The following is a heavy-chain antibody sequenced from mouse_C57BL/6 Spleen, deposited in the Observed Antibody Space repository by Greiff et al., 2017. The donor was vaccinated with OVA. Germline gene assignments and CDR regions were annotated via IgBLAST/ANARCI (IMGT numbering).Heavy chain of an antibody. Sequence: VQLQQSGPELVKPGASVKISCKASGYAFSSSWMNWVKQRPGKGLEWIGRIYPGDGDTNYNGKFKGKATLTADKSSSTAYMQLSSLTSEDSAVYFCARYGNYVGDYWGQGTSVTVSS. CDR2: IYPGDGDT. CDR3: ARYGNYVGDY. D-gene: IGHD2-1*01. V-gene: IGHV1-82*01. CDR1: GYAFSSSW. J-gene: IGHJ4*01.